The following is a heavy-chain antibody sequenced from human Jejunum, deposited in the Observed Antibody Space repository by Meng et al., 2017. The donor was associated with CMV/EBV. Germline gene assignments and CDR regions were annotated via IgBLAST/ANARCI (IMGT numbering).Heavy chain of an antibody. CDR2: ISSESNTI. J-gene: IGHJ5*02. CDR1: GFTLSSYE. Sequence: GFTLSSYEMNWVRQAPGKGLEWVSYISSESNTIIYADSVKGRFTISRDNAKNSLYLQMNSLRDEDTAVYYCARARATARGMNWFDPWGQGTLVTVSS. CDR3: ARARATARGMNWFDP. D-gene: IGHD1-1*01. V-gene: IGHV3-48*03.